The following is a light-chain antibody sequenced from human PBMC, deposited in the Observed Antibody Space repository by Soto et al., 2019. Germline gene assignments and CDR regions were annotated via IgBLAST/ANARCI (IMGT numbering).Light chain of an antibody. CDR1: SSDVGSYNL. Sequence: QSVLTQPASVSGSPGQSITISCTGTSSDVGSYNLVSWYQQHPGKAPKLMIYEVSKRPSGVSNRFSGSKSGNTASLTISGLQAEDEADYYCCSYAGSYVFGTGTSHRP. J-gene: IGLJ1*01. V-gene: IGLV2-23*02. CDR3: CSYAGSYV. CDR2: EVS.